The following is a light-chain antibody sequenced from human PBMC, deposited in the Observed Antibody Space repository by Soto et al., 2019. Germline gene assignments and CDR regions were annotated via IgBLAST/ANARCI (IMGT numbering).Light chain of an antibody. Sequence: EIVLTQSPATLSLSPGDRATLSCRASQSVSSYLAWYQQRPGQAPRLLMYDASNRATDIPAKFSGSGSGTDLTLTISSLEPEDFAVYYCQQRANWPLTFGGGTKVEIK. J-gene: IGKJ4*01. V-gene: IGKV3-11*01. CDR2: DAS. CDR1: QSVSSY. CDR3: QQRANWPLT.